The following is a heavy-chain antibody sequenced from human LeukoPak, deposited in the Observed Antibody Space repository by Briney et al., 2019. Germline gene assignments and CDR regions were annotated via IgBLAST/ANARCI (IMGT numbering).Heavy chain of an antibody. CDR2: IKQDGSEK. Sequence: PGGSLRLSCAASGFTFSSYWMSWVRQAPGKGLEWVANIKQDGSEKYYVDSVRGRFTISRDNAKNSLYLQMNSLRAEDTAVYYCARDRAGYCSSTSCYGGFDYWGQGTLVTVSS. J-gene: IGHJ4*02. D-gene: IGHD2-2*01. V-gene: IGHV3-7*01. CDR3: ARDRAGYCSSTSCYGGFDY. CDR1: GFTFSSYW.